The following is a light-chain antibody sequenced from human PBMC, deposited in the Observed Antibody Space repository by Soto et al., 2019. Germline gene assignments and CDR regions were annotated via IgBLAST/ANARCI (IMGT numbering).Light chain of an antibody. CDR2: DAS. CDR3: QQHGISHIT. CDR1: QSVGSN. Sequence: EIVLTQSPGTLSLSPGERATLSCRASQSVGSNIAWYQQKPGQSPRLLVYDASLRATGVPDRFSGSGSGTDFTLTITRLEPDDSAVYYCQQHGISHITFGQGTRLEIK. V-gene: IGKV3-20*01. J-gene: IGKJ5*01.